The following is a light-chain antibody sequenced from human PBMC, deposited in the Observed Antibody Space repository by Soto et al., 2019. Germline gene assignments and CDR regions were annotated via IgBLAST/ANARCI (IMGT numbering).Light chain of an antibody. CDR1: QSVSSN. V-gene: IGKV3-15*01. CDR3: QQYNNWRGT. J-gene: IGKJ1*01. CDR2: GAS. Sequence: EIVMTQSPATLSVSPGERATLSCRASQSVSSNLAWYQQKPGQAPRLLIYGASTRATGIPARFSGNRSGTEFTLTISSLQSEDFAVYYCQQYNNWRGTFGQGTKVEIK.